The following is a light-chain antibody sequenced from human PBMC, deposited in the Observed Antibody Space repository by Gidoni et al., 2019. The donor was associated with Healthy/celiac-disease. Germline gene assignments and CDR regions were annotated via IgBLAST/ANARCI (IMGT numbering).Light chain of an antibody. Sequence: QLVLTQSPSASASLVASVKLTCTLSSGHSSYAIAWHQQQPEKGPRYLMKLNSDGSHSKGDGIPDRFSGSSSGAERYLTISSLQSEDEADYYCQTWGTGTLVFGGGTKLTVL. J-gene: IGLJ3*02. V-gene: IGLV4-69*01. CDR3: QTWGTGTLV. CDR2: LNSDGSH. CDR1: SGHSSYA.